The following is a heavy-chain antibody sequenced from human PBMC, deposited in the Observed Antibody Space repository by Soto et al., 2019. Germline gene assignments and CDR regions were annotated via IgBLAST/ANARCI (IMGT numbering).Heavy chain of an antibody. CDR2: ISGSGGST. Sequence: GGSLRLSCAASGFTFSSYAMSWVRQAPGKGLEWVSAISGSGGSTYYADSVKGRFTISRDNSKNTLYLQMNSLRAEDTAVYYCANEPQNRPCCTGYGMDVWGQGTTVTVSS. V-gene: IGHV3-23*01. CDR1: GFTFSSYA. J-gene: IGHJ6*02. CDR3: ANEPQNRPCCTGYGMDV.